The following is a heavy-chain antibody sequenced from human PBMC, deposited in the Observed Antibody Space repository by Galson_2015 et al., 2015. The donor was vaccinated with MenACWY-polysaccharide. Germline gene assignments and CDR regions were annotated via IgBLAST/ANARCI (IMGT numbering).Heavy chain of an antibody. Sequence: SLRLSCAASGFTFSTYWMHWLRHAPGKGLVWVSRIKSDGSSTNYADYVKGRFTISRDNAKNTLYLQMNSLRAEDTALYYCARGYSAYDWGQGTLVTVSA. CDR2: IKSDGSST. CDR3: ARGYSAYD. D-gene: IGHD5-12*01. J-gene: IGHJ4*02. V-gene: IGHV3-74*01. CDR1: GFTFSTYW.